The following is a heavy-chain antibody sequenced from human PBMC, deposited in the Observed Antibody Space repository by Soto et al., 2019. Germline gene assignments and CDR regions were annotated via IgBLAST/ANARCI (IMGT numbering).Heavy chain of an antibody. D-gene: IGHD3-10*01. CDR1: GYTYTSYY. J-gene: IGHJ6*03. CDR3: ASSLNYYYGSGSYYSRLGVYMDV. V-gene: IGHV1-46*03. CDR2: TNPSGGST. Sequence: ASVKVSCKASGYTYTSYYMHWVRQAPGQGLEWMGITNPSGGSTSYAQKFQGRVTMTRDTSTSTVYMELSSLRSEDTAVYYCASSLNYYYGSGSYYSRLGVYMDVWGKGTTVTVSS.